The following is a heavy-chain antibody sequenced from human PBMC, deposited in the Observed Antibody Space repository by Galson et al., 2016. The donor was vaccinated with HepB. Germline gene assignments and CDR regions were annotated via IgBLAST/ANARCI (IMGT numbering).Heavy chain of an antibody. J-gene: IGHJ4*02. CDR2: ISWDGYTT. V-gene: IGHV3-43*01. CDR1: GLTFHDYT. CDR3: WGEANSDVGDY. D-gene: IGHD3-16*01. Sequence: SLRLSCAASGLTFHDYTLHWVRQSPGKGLEWVSLISWDGYTTHYADSVKGRFYISRDNSKNSLYLQMNNLRPEDTALYYCWGEANSDVGDYWGQGTLVTVSS.